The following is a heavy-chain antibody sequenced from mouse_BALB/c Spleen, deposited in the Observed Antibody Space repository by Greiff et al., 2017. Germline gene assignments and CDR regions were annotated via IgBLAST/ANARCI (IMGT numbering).Heavy chain of an antibody. Sequence: DVKLQESGPGLVKPSQSLSLTCSVTGYSITSGYYWNWIRQFPGNKLEWMGYISYDGSNNYNPSLKNRISITRDTSKNQFFLKLNSVTTEDTATYYCARGNPGAMDYWGQGTSVTVSS. J-gene: IGHJ4*01. CDR1: GYSITSGYY. CDR3: ARGNPGAMDY. V-gene: IGHV3-6*02. CDR2: ISYDGSN.